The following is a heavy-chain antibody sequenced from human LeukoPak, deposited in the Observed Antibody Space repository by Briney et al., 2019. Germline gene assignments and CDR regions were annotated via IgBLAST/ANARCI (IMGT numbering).Heavy chain of an antibody. V-gene: IGHV3-30*02. D-gene: IGHD6-6*01. Sequence: GGSLRLSCAASGFTFSSYGMHWVRQAPGKGLEWVAFIRYDGSNKYYADSVKGRFTISRDNSKNTLYLQMNSLRAEDTAVYYCAKEGISSSRLFDYWGQGTLVTVSS. CDR2: IRYDGSNK. CDR3: AKEGISSSRLFDY. CDR1: GFTFSSYG. J-gene: IGHJ4*02.